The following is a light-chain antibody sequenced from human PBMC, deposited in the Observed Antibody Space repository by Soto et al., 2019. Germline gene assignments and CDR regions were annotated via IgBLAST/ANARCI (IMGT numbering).Light chain of an antibody. V-gene: IGLV1-44*01. CDR2: SND. CDR3: AAWDDSLNGPFV. CDR1: SSNIGRNT. J-gene: IGLJ1*01. Sequence: QSALTQPPSASGTPGQRVTISCSGSSSNIGRNTVNWYQQVPGTAPKLLVYSNDQRPSGAPDRFSGSKSGTSASLAISGLQSEDEADYYCAAWDDSLNGPFVFGIGTKVTVL.